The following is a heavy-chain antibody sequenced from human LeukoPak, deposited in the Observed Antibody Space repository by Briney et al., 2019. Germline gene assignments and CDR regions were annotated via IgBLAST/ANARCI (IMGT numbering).Heavy chain of an antibody. Sequence: SETLSLTCTVSGGSFSPFYWTWIRQSPRKGLGWIGYIYYSGGTNSNPSLKSRVTISMDTSNDHFSLKQNSVTAADTAVYYCARGREVVPVTISWSDYHYYYMDVWGNGTTVTVSS. CDR1: GGSFSPFY. D-gene: IGHD2-2*02. CDR3: ARGREVVPVTISWSDYHYYYMDV. J-gene: IGHJ6*03. CDR2: IYYSGGT. V-gene: IGHV4-59*01.